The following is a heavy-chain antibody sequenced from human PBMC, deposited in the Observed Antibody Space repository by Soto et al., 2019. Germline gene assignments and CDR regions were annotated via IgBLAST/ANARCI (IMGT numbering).Heavy chain of an antibody. J-gene: IGHJ6*02. D-gene: IGHD1-26*01. CDR2: IYYSGIP. Sequence: SETLSLTCTVSGGSIGSSSSYWGWIRQPPGKGLEWIANIYYSGIPYYNPSLKSRVTISVDTSKNQFSLKLSSVTAADTAVYYCATPTIVGATGYYYGMDVWGQGTTVTVSS. CDR3: ATPTIVGATGYYYGMDV. V-gene: IGHV4-39*01. CDR1: GGSIGSSSSY.